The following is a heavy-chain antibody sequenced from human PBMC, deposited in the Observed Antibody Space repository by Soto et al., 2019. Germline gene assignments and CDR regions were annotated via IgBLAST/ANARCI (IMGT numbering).Heavy chain of an antibody. D-gene: IGHD5-18*01. CDR3: TRLTALENYFDY. J-gene: IGHJ4*02. CDR1: GFTFSGSA. CDR2: IRSKANSYAT. Sequence: GGSLRLSCAASGFTFSGSAMHWVRQASGKGLEWVGRIRSKANSYATAYAASVKGRFTISRDDSKNTAYLQMNSLKTEDTAVYYCTRLTALENYFDYWGQGTLVTVSS. V-gene: IGHV3-73*01.